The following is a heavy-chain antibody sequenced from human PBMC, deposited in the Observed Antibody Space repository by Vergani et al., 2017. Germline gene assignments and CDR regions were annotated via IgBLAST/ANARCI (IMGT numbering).Heavy chain of an antibody. CDR1: GYSISSGYY. D-gene: IGHD3-10*01. CDR2: IYHSGST. CDR3: ARHRMVRGVIMIWWETSYGMDV. V-gene: IGHV4-38-2*01. Sequence: QVQLQESGPGLVKPSETLSLTCAVSGYSISSGYYWGWIRQPPGKGLEWIGRIYHSGSTYYTPSLKSSVTISVDTSKNQFSLKLSSVTAADTAVYYCARHRMVRGVIMIWWETSYGMDVWGQGTTVTVSS. J-gene: IGHJ6*02.